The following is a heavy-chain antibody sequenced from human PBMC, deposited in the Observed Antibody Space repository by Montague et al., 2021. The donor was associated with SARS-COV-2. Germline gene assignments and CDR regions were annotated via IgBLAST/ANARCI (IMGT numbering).Heavy chain of an antibody. CDR2: IDWDDDK. V-gene: IGHV2-70*01. D-gene: IGHD6-13*01. Sequence: PALVTPTQTLTLTCTFSGFSLSTSGMCVSWIRPPPGKALEWLALIDWDDDKYYSTSLKTRLTISKDTSKNQVVLTMTNMDPVDTATYYCARIDSSSWPNFDYWGQGTLVTVSS. CDR1: GFSLSTSGMC. CDR3: ARIDSSSWPNFDY. J-gene: IGHJ4*02.